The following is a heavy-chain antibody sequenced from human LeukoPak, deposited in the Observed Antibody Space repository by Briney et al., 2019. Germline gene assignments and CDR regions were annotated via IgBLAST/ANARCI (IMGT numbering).Heavy chain of an antibody. CDR2: INTNSGAT. CDR1: GFTLNDDY. D-gene: IGHD4-11*01. J-gene: IGHJ4*01. CDR3: ARRPALTLVMHFEY. V-gene: IGHV1-2*02. Sequence: ASVKVSCKASGFTLNDDYMYWVRQAPGQGLEWMGWINTNSGATKYAQKFQGRVTMTRDTSISTVYMELSSLISEDTAIYYCARRPALTLVMHFEYWGQGTLVTVSS.